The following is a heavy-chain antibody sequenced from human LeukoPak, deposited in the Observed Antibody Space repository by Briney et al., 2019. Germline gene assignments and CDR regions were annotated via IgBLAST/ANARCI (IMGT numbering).Heavy chain of an antibody. J-gene: IGHJ6*02. CDR2: IIPIFGTA. Sequence: ASVTVSCKASGNSISNYAVSWVRQAPGQGFEWMGGIIPIFGTADYAQKFQGRVTITADQSTSTTYMALSSLKSEDTATYYCTTRACHAGGCSSSFYYYYGLHFWGQGTTVSVSS. CDR1: GNSISNYA. CDR3: TTRACHAGGCSSSFYYYYGLHF. V-gene: IGHV1-69*13. D-gene: IGHD3-16*01.